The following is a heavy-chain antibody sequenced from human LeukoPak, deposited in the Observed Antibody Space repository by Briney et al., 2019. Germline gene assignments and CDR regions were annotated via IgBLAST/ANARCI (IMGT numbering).Heavy chain of an antibody. CDR1: GFTFSSYW. D-gene: IGHD5-18*01. CDR2: IKQDGSEK. CDR3: ARPKYRSGYSYGYVWPPLHPFDY. J-gene: IGHJ4*02. V-gene: IGHV3-7*01. Sequence: GGSLRLSCAASGFTFSSYWMSWVRQAPGKGLEWVANIKQDGSEKYHVDSVKGRFTISRDNAKNSLYLQMNSLRAEDTAVYYCARPKYRSGYSYGYVWPPLHPFDYWGQGTLVTVSS.